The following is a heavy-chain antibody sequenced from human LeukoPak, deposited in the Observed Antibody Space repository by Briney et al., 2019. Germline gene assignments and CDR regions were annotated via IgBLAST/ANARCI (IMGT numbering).Heavy chain of an antibody. CDR2: INHSGST. V-gene: IGHV4-34*01. D-gene: IGHD3-3*01. CDR3: ARGPSYYDFWSGYCIDY. Sequence: SETLSLTCAVYGGSFSGYYWSWIRQPPGKGLEWIGEINHSGSTNYNPSLKSRVTISVDTSKNQFSLKLSSVTAADTAVYYCARGPSYYDFWSGYCIDYWGQGTLVIVSS. J-gene: IGHJ4*02. CDR1: GGSFSGYY.